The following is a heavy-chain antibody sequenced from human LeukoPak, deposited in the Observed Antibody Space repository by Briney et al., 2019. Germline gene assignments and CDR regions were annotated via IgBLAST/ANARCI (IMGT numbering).Heavy chain of an antibody. D-gene: IGHD6-19*01. J-gene: IGHJ4*02. CDR2: IYYSGST. Sequence: SETLSLTCTVSGGFISSSRYYWGWIRQPPGKGLEWIGSIYYSGSTYYNPSLKSRVTISVDTSKNQFSLKLSSVTAADTAVYYCARHSMGYSSGWGLYFDYWGQGTLVTVSS. CDR3: ARHSMGYSSGWGLYFDY. V-gene: IGHV4-39*01. CDR1: GGFISSSRYY.